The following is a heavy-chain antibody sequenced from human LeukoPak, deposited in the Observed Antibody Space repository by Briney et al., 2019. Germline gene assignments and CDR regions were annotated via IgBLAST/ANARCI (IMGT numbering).Heavy chain of an antibody. J-gene: IGHJ3*02. V-gene: IGHV4-38-2*02. CDR1: DYSIRSGYY. CDR3: AKSNGYGLVDI. D-gene: IGHD3-10*01. Sequence: SETLSLTCSVSDYSIRSGYYWGWIRQPPGKGLEWIGNIFYSGSTYYSPSLRSRVTISLDTSRNQFSLKLNSVTAAGTAVYYCAKSNGYGLVDIWGQGTMVTVSS. CDR2: IFYSGST.